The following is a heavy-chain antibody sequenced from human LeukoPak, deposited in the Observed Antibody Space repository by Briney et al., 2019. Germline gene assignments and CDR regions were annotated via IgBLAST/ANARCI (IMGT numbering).Heavy chain of an antibody. CDR1: GFTFSSYD. CDR3: ARALGESSSCLDPESYYYYYGMDV. CDR2: IGTAGDT. J-gene: IGHJ6*02. Sequence: GGSLRLSCAASGFTFSSYDMHWVRQATGKGLEWVSAIGTAGDTYYPGSVKGRFTISRENAKNSLYLQMNSLRAGDTAVYYCARALGESSSCLDPESYYYYYGMDVWGQGTTVTVSS. D-gene: IGHD6-13*01. V-gene: IGHV3-13*01.